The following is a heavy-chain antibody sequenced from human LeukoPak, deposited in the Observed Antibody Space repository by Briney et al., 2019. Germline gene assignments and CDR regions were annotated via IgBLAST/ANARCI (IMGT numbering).Heavy chain of an antibody. CDR1: GFTFSSYS. CDR2: ISSSSYI. Sequence: GGSLRLSCAASGFTFSSYSMNWVRQAPGKGLEWVSSISSSSYIYYADSVKGRFTISRDNAKNSLYLQMNSLRAEDTAVYYCARDGRRGSYDYWGQGTLVTVSS. J-gene: IGHJ4*02. CDR3: ARDGRRGSYDY. D-gene: IGHD1-26*01. V-gene: IGHV3-21*01.